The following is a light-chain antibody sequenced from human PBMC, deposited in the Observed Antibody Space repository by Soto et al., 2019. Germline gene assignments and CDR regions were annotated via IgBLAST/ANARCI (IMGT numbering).Light chain of an antibody. CDR2: DAS. J-gene: IGKJ4*01. Sequence: EFVVTQSPGTLSLSPGERATLSCRASQTVRNNYLAWYQQKPGQAPRLLIYDASSRATGIPDRFSGGGSGTDFTLTISRLEPEDFAVYYCQQFSSCPLTFGGGTKVDIK. CDR1: QTVRNNY. V-gene: IGKV3-20*01. CDR3: QQFSSCPLT.